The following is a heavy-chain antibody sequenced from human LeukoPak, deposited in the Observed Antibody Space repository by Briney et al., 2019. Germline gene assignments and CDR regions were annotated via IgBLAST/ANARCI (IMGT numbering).Heavy chain of an antibody. CDR2: IYYSGST. CDR3: AREGLGVRGVIIGYYYYYMDV. Sequence: TSETLSLTCTVSGGSISSGDYYWSWIRQPPGKGLEWIGYIYYSGSTYYNPSLNNRATLSLDTSKNQFSLKLRSLTAADTAVYYCAREGLGVRGVIIGYYYYYMDVWGKGTTVTVSS. V-gene: IGHV4-30-4*01. CDR1: GGSISSGDYY. J-gene: IGHJ6*03. D-gene: IGHD3-10*01.